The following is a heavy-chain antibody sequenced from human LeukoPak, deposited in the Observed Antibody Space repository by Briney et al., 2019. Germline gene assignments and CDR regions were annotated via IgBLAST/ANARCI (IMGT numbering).Heavy chain of an antibody. V-gene: IGHV4-30-2*01. CDR2: IYRSGST. J-gene: IGHJ6*02. CDR1: RGSISSGGYS. CDR3: ARTLTSPQVVPAATTSVDYYYYGMDV. Sequence: SQTLSLTCAVSRGSISSGGYSWSWIRQPPGKGLEWIGYIYRSGSTYYNPSLKSRVTISVDRSKNQFSLKLSSVTAADTAVYYCARTLTSPQVVPAATTSVDYYYYGMDVWGQGTTVTVSS. D-gene: IGHD2-2*01.